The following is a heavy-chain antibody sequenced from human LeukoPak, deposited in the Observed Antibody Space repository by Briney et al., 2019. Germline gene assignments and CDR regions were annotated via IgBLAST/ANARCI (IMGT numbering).Heavy chain of an antibody. CDR2: VYRSGST. CDR1: GYSVSSGYH. V-gene: IGHV4-38-2*02. J-gene: IGHJ4*02. D-gene: IGHD7-27*01. CDR3: ARENWVFDY. Sequence: PSETLSLTCVVSGYSVSSGYHWGWIRPPPGKGLERIGSVYRSGSTYYNPSLKSRVTISVDTSKNQISLKVRSVTAADTAVYYCARENWVFDYWGQGILVTVSS.